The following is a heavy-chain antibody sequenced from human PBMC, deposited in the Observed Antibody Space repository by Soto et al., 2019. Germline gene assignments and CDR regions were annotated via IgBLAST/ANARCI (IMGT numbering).Heavy chain of an antibody. D-gene: IGHD3-10*01. Sequence: GGSLRLSCAASGFTVSSNYMSWVRQAPGKGLEWVSVIYSGGSTYYADSVKGRFTISRDNSKNTLYLQMNSLRAEDTAVYYCARDHPSWFGELSYFDYWGQGTLVTVSS. V-gene: IGHV3-66*01. J-gene: IGHJ4*02. CDR3: ARDHPSWFGELSYFDY. CDR2: IYSGGST. CDR1: GFTVSSNY.